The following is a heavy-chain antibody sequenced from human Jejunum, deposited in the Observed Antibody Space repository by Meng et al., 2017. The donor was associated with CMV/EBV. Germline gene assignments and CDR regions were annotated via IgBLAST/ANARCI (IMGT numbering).Heavy chain of an antibody. V-gene: IGHV1-18*01. CDR1: GYTFASYG. Sequence: QVHLLQSGAEVKKPGAAVRVSSEASGYTFASYGISWLRQAPGQGLEWMGWFVNNVDTYSAQKFQGRVTMTTDTHTSTAFMELRSLRSDDTAVNYGARGTPGWSYSDYWGQGTLVTVSS. D-gene: IGHD2-15*01. J-gene: IGHJ4*02. CDR3: ARGTPGWSYSDY. CDR2: FVNNVDT.